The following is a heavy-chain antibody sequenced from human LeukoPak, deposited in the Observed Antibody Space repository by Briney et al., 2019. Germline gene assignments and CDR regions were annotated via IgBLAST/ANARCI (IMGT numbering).Heavy chain of an antibody. CDR2: INPSGGST. CDR1: GYTFTYYY. CDR3: ARDLDSGGGSD. J-gene: IGHJ4*02. Sequence: ASVKVSCKASGYTFTYYYIHWVRQAPGQGLEWMGIINPSGGSTSYAQKFQGRVTMTRDTSTSTVYIELSSLKSEDTAVYYCARDLDSGGGSDWGQGSLVTVSS. V-gene: IGHV1-46*01. D-gene: IGHD5-18*01.